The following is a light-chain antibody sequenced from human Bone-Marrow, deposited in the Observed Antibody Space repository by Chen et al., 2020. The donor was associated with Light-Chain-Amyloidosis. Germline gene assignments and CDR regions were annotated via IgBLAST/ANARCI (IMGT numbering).Light chain of an antibody. CDR3: AAWDDSLSGV. CDR2: RNN. V-gene: IGLV1-47*01. J-gene: IGLJ3*02. Sequence: QSVLTQPPSASGTPGQRVTISCSGSSSNIGRNYVYWYQQLPGMAPKLLIYRNNQRPSGVPDRFPGSKSGNSASLAISGLRSEDEADYYCAAWDDSLSGVFGGGTKLTVL. CDR1: SSNIGRNY.